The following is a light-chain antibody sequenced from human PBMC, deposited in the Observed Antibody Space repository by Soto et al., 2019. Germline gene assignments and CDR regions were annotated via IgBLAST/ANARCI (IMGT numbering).Light chain of an antibody. Sequence: EIVLTHSPGTLSLSPGERATLSCRASQIVSSTYLAWFQQKPGQAPRLLIYGASTRATGIPDRFSGSGSGTSFTLAMTGLEPEDFALYYCQQYGVSPQNTVGGGTKVDIK. J-gene: IGKJ4*01. CDR3: QQYGVSPQNT. V-gene: IGKV3-20*01. CDR1: QIVSSTY. CDR2: GAS.